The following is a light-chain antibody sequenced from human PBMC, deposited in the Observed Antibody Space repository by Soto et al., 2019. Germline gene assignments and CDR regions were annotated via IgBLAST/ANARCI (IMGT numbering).Light chain of an antibody. CDR2: GAS. J-gene: IGKJ1*01. Sequence: EIVLTQSPGTLSLSPGERATLSCRASQSVSSSYLAWYQQKPGQAPRLLIYGASSRATGIPDMFSGSGSGTDFTLTISKLEAEDFAVYYFQQYGRTFGQGTKVEIK. CDR3: QQYGRT. CDR1: QSVSSSY. V-gene: IGKV3-20*01.